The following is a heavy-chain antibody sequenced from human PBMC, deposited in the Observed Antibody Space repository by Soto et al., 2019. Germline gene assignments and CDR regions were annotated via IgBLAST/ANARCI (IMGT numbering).Heavy chain of an antibody. J-gene: IGHJ6*02. D-gene: IGHD3-10*01. V-gene: IGHV3-48*03. CDR1: GFTFSSYE. Sequence: PGGSLRLSCAASGFTFSSYEMNWVRQAPGKGLEWVSYISSSGSTIDYADSVKGRFTISRDNAKNSLSLQMNSLTAEPPAVHYCAIGAYYSSTASRVGMNVWDQGTSVPV. CDR2: ISSSGSTI. CDR3: AIGAYYSSTASRVGMNV.